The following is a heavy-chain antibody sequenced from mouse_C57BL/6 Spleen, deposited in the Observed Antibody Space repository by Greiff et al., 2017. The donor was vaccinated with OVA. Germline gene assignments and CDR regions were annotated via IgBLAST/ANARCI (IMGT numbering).Heavy chain of an antibody. CDR3: ARHDGYPGDFDV. J-gene: IGHJ1*03. Sequence: VQLKESGPELVKPGASVKMSCKASGYTFTDYNMHWVKQSHGKSLEWIGYINPNNGGTSYNQKFKGKATLTVNKSSSTAYMELRSLTSEDSAVYYCARHDGYPGDFDVWGTGTTVTVSS. V-gene: IGHV1-22*01. CDR1: GYTFTDYN. D-gene: IGHD2-3*01. CDR2: INPNNGGT.